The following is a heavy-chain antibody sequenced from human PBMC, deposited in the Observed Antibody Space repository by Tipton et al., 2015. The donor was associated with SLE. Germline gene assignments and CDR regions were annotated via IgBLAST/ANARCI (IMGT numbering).Heavy chain of an antibody. CDR3: ARDKEGYSGSWYYFDY. CDR1: GGSISSGGYY. V-gene: IGHV4-61*09. J-gene: IGHJ4*02. D-gene: IGHD6-13*01. Sequence: TLSLTCTVSGGSISSGGYYWSWIRQPPGKGLEWIGYIYTSGSTNYNPSLKSRVPISVDTSKNPFSLKLSSVTAADTAVYYCARDKEGYSGSWYYFDYWGQGTLVTVSS. CDR2: IYTSGST.